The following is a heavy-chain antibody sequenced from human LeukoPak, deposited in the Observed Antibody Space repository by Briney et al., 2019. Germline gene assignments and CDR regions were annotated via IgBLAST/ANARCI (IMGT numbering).Heavy chain of an antibody. J-gene: IGHJ6*03. Sequence: SETLSLTCTVSGGPISSSSYYWGWHRQPPGTGPDWNGGINYSGSTYFIPSLKSPVTISVDSSNIQFSLKLSSVTAADTAVYPCARAASAGIPPVYYYYYSTAVWGKGTTVTVPS. CDR1: GGPISSSSYY. CDR3: ARAASAGIPPVYYYYYSTAV. V-gene: IGHV4-39*07. CDR2: INYSGST. D-gene: IGHD2-2*02.